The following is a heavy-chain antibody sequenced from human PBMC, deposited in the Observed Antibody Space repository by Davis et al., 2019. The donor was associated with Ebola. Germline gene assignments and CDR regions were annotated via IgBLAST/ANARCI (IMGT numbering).Heavy chain of an antibody. CDR1: GDSISSRNW. V-gene: IGHV4-4*02. J-gene: IGHJ2*01. Sequence: MPSETLSLTCAVSGDSISSRNWWSWVRQSPGKGLEWIGEIYHSGSTNYNPSLKSRVTISVDKSKNQFSLKLSSVTAADTAVYYCARDNYENSGYLWYFDLWGRGTQVTVSS. CDR3: ARDNYENSGYLWYFDL. CDR2: IYHSGST. D-gene: IGHD3-22*01.